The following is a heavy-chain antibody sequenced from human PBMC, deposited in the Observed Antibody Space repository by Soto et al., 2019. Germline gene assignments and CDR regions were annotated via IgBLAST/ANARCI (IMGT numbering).Heavy chain of an antibody. V-gene: IGHV3-53*01. CDR1: GFTVSSNY. CDR3: ATSSYCSSTSCYADYGMDV. Sequence: GGSLRLSCAASGFTVSSNYMSWVRQAPGKGLEWVSVIYSGGSTYYADSVKGRFTISRDNSKNTLYLQMNSLRAEDTAVYCCATSSYCSSTSCYADYGMDVWGQGTTVTVSS. CDR2: IYSGGST. J-gene: IGHJ6*02. D-gene: IGHD2-2*01.